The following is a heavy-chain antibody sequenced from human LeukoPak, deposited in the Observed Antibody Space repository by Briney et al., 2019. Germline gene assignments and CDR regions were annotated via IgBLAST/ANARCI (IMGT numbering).Heavy chain of an antibody. CDR2: INTDESST. V-gene: IGHV3-74*01. D-gene: IGHD1-26*01. CDR3: ARDFALVGAWDY. J-gene: IGHJ4*02. Sequence: SGGSLRLSCAASGFTFSSYWMHWVRQAPGKGLVWISRINTDESSTSYADSVKGRFTISRDNAKNTLYLQMNRLRAEDTALYYCARDFALVGAWDYWGQGTLVTVSS. CDR1: GFTFSSYW.